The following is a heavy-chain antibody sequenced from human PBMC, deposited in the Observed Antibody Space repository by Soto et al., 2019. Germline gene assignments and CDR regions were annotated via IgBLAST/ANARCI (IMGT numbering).Heavy chain of an antibody. D-gene: IGHD6-6*01. Sequence: GWSLRLACASSVFTFISYAMSWVRQAPGKGLEWVSAISGSGGSTYYADSVKGRFTISRDNSKNTLYLQMDSLRAEDTAVYYCANTLAARALWFDPWGQGTLVTVSS. CDR2: ISGSGGST. CDR3: ANTLAARALWFDP. V-gene: IGHV3-23*01. J-gene: IGHJ5*02. CDR1: VFTFISYA.